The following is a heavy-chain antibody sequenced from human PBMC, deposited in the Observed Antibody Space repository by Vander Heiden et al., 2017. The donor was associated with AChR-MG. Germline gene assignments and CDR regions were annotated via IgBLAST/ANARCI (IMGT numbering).Heavy chain of an antibody. Sequence: QVQLVQSGAEVKKPGASVKVSCKASGYTFTSYDINWVRQATGQGLEWMGWMNPNSGNTGYAQKFQGRVTMTRNTSISTAYMELSSLRSEDTAVYYCARVHRITIFGVAQAWYYYYGMDVWGQGTTVTVSS. V-gene: IGHV1-8*01. CDR1: GYTFTSYD. J-gene: IGHJ6*02. CDR3: ARVHRITIFGVAQAWYYYYGMDV. D-gene: IGHD3-3*01. CDR2: MNPNSGNT.